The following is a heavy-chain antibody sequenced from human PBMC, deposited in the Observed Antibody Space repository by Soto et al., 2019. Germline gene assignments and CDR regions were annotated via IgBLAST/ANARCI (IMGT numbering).Heavy chain of an antibody. CDR1: GFIFGSYD. CDR3: AKDLGYSNGYYYAMDV. Sequence: LRLSCAADGFIFGSYDMHWVRQAPGKGLEWVAVISYDGSIKYYTDSMKGRFTISRDNSKSTLYLQVNSLRAEGTAVYYCAKDLGYSNGYYYAMDVWGQGTTVTVSS. D-gene: IGHD5-18*01. V-gene: IGHV3-30*18. CDR2: ISYDGSIK. J-gene: IGHJ6*02.